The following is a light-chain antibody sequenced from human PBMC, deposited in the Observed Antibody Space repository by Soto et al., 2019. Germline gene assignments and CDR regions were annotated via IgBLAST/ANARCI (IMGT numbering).Light chain of an antibody. J-gene: IGKJ3*01. V-gene: IGKV3-20*01. CDR3: HYYDDSPPFP. Sequence: EIVLTQSPGTLSLSPGEGATFSCRASQSVNSRFLAWYQQRPGQAPRLLIYGASTRATGIPDRFSGSGSGTDFTLTISRLQPEDFAVYYCHYYDDSPPFPFGPGTKVDI. CDR2: GAS. CDR1: QSVNSRF.